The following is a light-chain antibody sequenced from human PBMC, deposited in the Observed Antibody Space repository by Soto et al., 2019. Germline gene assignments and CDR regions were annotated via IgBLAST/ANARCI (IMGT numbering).Light chain of an antibody. CDR3: QVWDSSSDHPV. CDR2: YDY. J-gene: IGLJ1*01. Sequence: QSVLTQPPSVSEAPRQRVTISCSGSSSNIGNNAVSWYQQLPGKAPKLLIYYDYLLPSGVSDRFSGSKSGNTATLTISRVEAGDEADYYCQVWDSSSDHPVFGTGTKVTVL. CDR1: SSNIGNNA. V-gene: IGLV1-36*01.